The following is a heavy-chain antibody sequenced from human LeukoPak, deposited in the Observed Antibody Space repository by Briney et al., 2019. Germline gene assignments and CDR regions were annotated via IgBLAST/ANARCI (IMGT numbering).Heavy chain of an antibody. J-gene: IGHJ4*02. D-gene: IGHD3-10*01. CDR1: GFPFSSYA. V-gene: IGHV3-23*01. CDR3: AKAYHYYGSGSSFDY. Sequence: GGSLRLSCAASGFPFSSYAMNWVRQAPGKGLEWVSGISGSGGSTHYADSVKGRFTISRDNSKNTLYLQINSLSAEDTAVYYCAKAYHYYGSGSSFDYWGQGTLVTVSS. CDR2: ISGSGGST.